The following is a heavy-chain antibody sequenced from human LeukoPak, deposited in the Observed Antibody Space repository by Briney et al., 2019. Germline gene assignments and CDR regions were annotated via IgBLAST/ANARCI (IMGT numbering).Heavy chain of an antibody. V-gene: IGHV3-48*01. D-gene: IGHD6-13*01. CDR1: GFTFSTYA. CDR3: ARDGGSSWYGAFDI. Sequence: GGSLRLSCSASGFTFSTYAMHWVRQAPGKGLEWVSYISSSSSAIYYADSVKGRFTISRDNAKNSVYLQVNSLRAEDRAVYYCARDGGSSWYGAFDIWGQGTMVTVSS. CDR2: ISSSSSAI. J-gene: IGHJ3*02.